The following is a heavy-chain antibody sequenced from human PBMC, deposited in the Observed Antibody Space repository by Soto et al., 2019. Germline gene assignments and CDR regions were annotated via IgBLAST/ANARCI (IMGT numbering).Heavy chain of an antibody. CDR3: ARRSSGWYFDY. CDR1: GYTFTGYY. CDR2: INPNSGGT. V-gene: IGHV1-2*02. D-gene: IGHD6-19*01. J-gene: IGHJ4*02. Sequence: GASVKVSCKASGYTFTGYYMHWVRQAPGQGLEWMGWINPNSGGTNYADSVKGRFTISRDNSKNTLYLQMNSLRAEDTAVYYCARRSSGWYFDYWGQGTLVTVSS.